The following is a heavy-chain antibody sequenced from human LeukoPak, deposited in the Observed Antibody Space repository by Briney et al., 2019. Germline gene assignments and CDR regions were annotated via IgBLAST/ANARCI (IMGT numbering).Heavy chain of an antibody. V-gene: IGHV1-46*01. CDR1: GYIFGGYY. J-gene: IGHJ4*02. Sequence: GASVKVSCKASGYIFGGYYIHWVRQAPGQGLEWMGIINPSGGSTSYAQKFQGRVTMTRDTSTSTVYMELSSLRSEDTAVYYCARGGGLQQLDYWGQGTLVTVSS. D-gene: IGHD6-13*01. CDR2: INPSGGST. CDR3: ARGGGLQQLDY.